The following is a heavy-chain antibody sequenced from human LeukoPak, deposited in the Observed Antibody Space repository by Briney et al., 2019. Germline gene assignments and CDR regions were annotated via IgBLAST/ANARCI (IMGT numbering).Heavy chain of an antibody. V-gene: IGHV1-8*01. J-gene: IGHJ4*02. CDR2: MNPNSGNT. CDR1: GYTFTSYD. CDR3: ARGGLGLRFLEWLDC. D-gene: IGHD3-3*01. Sequence: ASVKVSCEASGYTFTSYDINWVRQATGQGLEWMGWMNPNSGNTGYAQKFQGRVTITRNTSISTAYMELSSLRSEDTAVYYCARGGLGLRFLEWLDCWGQGTLVTVSS.